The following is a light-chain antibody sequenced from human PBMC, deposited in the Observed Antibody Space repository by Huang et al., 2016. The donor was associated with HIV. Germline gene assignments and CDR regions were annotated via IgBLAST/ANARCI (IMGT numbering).Light chain of an antibody. CDR2: ATS. V-gene: IGKV3-15*01. J-gene: IGKJ4*01. CDR3: QQYESWPPLT. Sequence: EIVMTQSPDTLSVSPGERATLSCRASQSVRDKLAWYQQKPGQAPRLLLHATSTSAAGVPARFSGRGSGTEFTLTISSLQSEDCGVYYCQQYESWPPLTFGGGTKVEIK. CDR1: QSVRDK.